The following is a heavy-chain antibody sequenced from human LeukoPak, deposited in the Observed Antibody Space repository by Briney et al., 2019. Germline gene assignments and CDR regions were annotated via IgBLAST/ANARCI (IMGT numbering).Heavy chain of an antibody. D-gene: IGHD3-10*01. CDR3: ARDSGLRNFDY. V-gene: IGHV3-23*01. J-gene: IGHJ4*02. Sequence: GGSLRLSCAASGFIFSNYAMSWVRQAPGKGLEWVSDISGSGDSTNYADSVKGRFTISRDNAKNSLYLQMNSLRAEDTAVYYCARDSGLRNFDYWGQGTLVTVSS. CDR1: GFIFSNYA. CDR2: ISGSGDST.